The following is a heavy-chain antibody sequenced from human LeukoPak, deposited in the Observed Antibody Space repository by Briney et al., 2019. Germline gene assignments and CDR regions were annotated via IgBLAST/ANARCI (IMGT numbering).Heavy chain of an antibody. Sequence: ASVKVSCKASGYTFTGYFMHWVRQAPGQGLEWMGWINPNSGGTNYAQRFQGRVTMTGDTSISTAYMELSRLRPDDTAVYYCARDYRTVDGDAFDIWGQGTMVIVSS. D-gene: IGHD2-8*02. V-gene: IGHV1-2*02. CDR2: INPNSGGT. J-gene: IGHJ3*02. CDR3: ARDYRTVDGDAFDI. CDR1: GYTFTGYF.